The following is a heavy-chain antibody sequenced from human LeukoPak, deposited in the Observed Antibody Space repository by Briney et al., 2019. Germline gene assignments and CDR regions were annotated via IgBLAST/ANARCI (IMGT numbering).Heavy chain of an antibody. CDR3: AKDGKSTGYCSGGSCYEGTYYFDY. CDR1: GFTFSSYG. CDR2: ISGSSGST. D-gene: IGHD2-15*01. V-gene: IGHV3-23*01. J-gene: IGHJ4*02. Sequence: PGGSLRLSCAASGFTFSSYGMSWVRQAPGKGLEWVSAISGSSGSTYYADSVKGRFTISRDNSKNTLYLQMNSLRAEDTAVYYCAKDGKSTGYCSGGSCYEGTYYFDYWGQGTLVTVSS.